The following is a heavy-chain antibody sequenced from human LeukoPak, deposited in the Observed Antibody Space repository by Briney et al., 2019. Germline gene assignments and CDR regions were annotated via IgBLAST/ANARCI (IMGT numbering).Heavy chain of an antibody. Sequence: QTGGSLRLSCAASGFTFNNYAMSWVRQAPGKGLEWVSAISGSSGSTYYADSVKGRFTISRDNSKNTLYLQMNSLRVEDTALYYCARSVPDYTRFDFWGQGALVTVSS. CDR1: GFTFNNYA. D-gene: IGHD4-11*01. V-gene: IGHV3-23*01. CDR3: ARSVPDYTRFDF. CDR2: ISGSSGST. J-gene: IGHJ4*02.